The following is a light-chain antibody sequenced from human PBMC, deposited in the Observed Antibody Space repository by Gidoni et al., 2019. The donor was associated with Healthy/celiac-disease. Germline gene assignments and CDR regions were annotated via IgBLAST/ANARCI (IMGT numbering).Light chain of an antibody. CDR3: QQRSNWPYT. CDR1: QSVSSY. CDR2: DAS. V-gene: IGKV3-11*01. Sequence: EIVLTQSPATLSLSPGERATLPCRASQSVSSYLAWYQQKPGQAPRLLIYDASNRATGIPARFSGSGSGTDFTLTISSLEPEDVAVYYCQQRSNWPYTFGQGTKLEIK. J-gene: IGKJ2*01.